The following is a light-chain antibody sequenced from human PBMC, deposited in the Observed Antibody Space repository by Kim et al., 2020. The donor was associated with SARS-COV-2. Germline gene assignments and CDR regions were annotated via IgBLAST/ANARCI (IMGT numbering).Light chain of an antibody. CDR3: QQYAGSPYN. CDR2: GAS. Sequence: ELVLTQSPGTLSLSPGERATLSCRASQTLSTDFLAWYQQKPGQAPSLLIYGASSRATGIPDRFSGSASGTDFTLTISRLEPEDFAVYYCQQYAGSPYNFGQGTSWGS. J-gene: IGKJ2*01. V-gene: IGKV3-20*01. CDR1: QTLSTDF.